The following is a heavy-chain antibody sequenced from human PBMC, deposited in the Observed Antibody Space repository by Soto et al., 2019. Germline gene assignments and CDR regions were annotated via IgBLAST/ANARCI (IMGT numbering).Heavy chain of an antibody. V-gene: IGHV4-61*01. CDR1: GGSVSGSNY. J-gene: IGHJ1*01. CDR2: IYYGVST. D-gene: IGHD1-26*01. Sequence: QVQLQESGPGLVKPSETLSLNCTVSGGSVSGSNYWSWIRQSPGKGLEWIGYIYYGVSTNYSPSLKGRATISVDTSKNQFSLRLTSVTAADTAVYYWARDQSGTYAFEHWGRGTLVTVSS. CDR3: ARDQSGTYAFEH.